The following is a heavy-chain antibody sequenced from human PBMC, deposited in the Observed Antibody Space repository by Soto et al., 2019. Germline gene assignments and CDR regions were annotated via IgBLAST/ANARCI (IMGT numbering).Heavy chain of an antibody. CDR3: ARKTAAATGLFFDP. D-gene: IGHD6-13*01. CDR2: IYSGGST. Sequence: EVQLVESGGGLVQPGGSLRLSCAASGFTVSSNYMTWVRQAPGKGLEWVSVIYSGGSTYYADSVKGRFTISRDNSKNTLYLQMNSLRAEDTAVYYCARKTAAATGLFFDPWGQGTLVTVSS. V-gene: IGHV3-66*01. CDR1: GFTVSSNY. J-gene: IGHJ5*02.